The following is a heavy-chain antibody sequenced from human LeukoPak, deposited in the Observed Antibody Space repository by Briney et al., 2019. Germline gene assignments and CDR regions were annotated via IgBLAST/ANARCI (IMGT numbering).Heavy chain of an antibody. CDR3: AKRGVVIRGILVIGYHQEAYHYDY. V-gene: IGHV3-23*01. J-gene: IGHJ4*02. D-gene: IGHD3-10*01. Sequence: GGSLRLSCVVSGISLSNYAMSWVRQAPGKGLEWVSYISERGGTTTYADSVKGRFTIFRDNSLNTMYLQMSSLRAEDTAVYFCAKRGVVIRGILVIGYHQEAYHYDYWGQGVLVTVSS. CDR1: GISLSNYA. CDR2: ISERGGTT.